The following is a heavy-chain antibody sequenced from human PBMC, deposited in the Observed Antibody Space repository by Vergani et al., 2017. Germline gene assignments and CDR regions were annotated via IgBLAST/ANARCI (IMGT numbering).Heavy chain of an antibody. J-gene: IGHJ4*02. CDR1: GFTFSSYG. Sequence: QVQLVESGGGVVQPGRSLRLSCAASGFTFSSYGMHWVRQAPGTGLEWVAVISYDGSNKYYADSVKGRFTISRDNSKNTLYLQMNSLRAEDTAVYYCAKSRPTLVTRSFGPFFDYWGQGTLVTVSS. CDR3: AKSRPTLVTRSFGPFFDY. D-gene: IGHD3/OR15-3a*01. V-gene: IGHV3-30*18. CDR2: ISYDGSNK.